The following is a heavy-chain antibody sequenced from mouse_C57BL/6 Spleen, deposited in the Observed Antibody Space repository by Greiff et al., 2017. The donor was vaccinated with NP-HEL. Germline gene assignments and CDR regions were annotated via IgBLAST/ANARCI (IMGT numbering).Heavy chain of an antibody. J-gene: IGHJ4*01. CDR1: GYTFTSYW. V-gene: IGHV1-69*01. CDR3: ARQDYGSSSGDY. D-gene: IGHD1-1*01. CDR2: IDPSDSYT. Sequence: VQLQQPGAELVMPGASVKLSCKASGYTFTSYWMHWVKQRPGQGLEWLGEIDPSDSYTNYHQKFKGKSTLTVDKSSSTAYMQLSSLTSEDSAVYYWARQDYGSSSGDYWGQGTSVTVSS.